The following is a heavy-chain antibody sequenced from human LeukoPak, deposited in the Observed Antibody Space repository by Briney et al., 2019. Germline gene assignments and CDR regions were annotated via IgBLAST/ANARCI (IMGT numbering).Heavy chain of an antibody. J-gene: IGHJ4*02. CDR2: TWHDGSKN. D-gene: IGHD1-14*01. Sequence: GRSLRLSCAASGFRYYHYGMHWVRQAPGKGLEWVAVTWHDGSKNYYTDSVKGRFIISRDNSKNTLYLQVHSLRAEDTAVYYCAKPCNRARDNPNCDYWGQGTLVTVSS. CDR1: GFRYYHYG. CDR3: AKPCNRARDNPNCDY. V-gene: IGHV3-33*06.